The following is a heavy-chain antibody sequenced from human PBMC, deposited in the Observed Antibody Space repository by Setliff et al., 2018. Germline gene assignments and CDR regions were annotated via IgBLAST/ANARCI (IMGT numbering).Heavy chain of an antibody. Sequence: PGGSLRLSCAASGFTFSSYAMHWVRQAPGKGLEWVAVISDDGINKYYADSVKGRFTISRDNAKNSLYLQMNSLRAEDTAVYYCVPGIATAGKVSWGQGTLVTVSS. V-gene: IGHV3-30*07. CDR2: ISDDGINK. D-gene: IGHD6-13*01. J-gene: IGHJ5*02. CDR3: VPGIATAGKVS. CDR1: GFTFSSYA.